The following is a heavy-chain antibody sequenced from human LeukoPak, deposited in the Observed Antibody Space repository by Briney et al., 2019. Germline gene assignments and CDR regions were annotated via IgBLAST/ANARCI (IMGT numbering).Heavy chain of an antibody. V-gene: IGHV3-30*18. CDR3: AKAPVTTCRGAYCYPFDY. CDR2: ISYDGSNK. J-gene: IGHJ4*02. CDR1: GFTFNSYG. Sequence: PGGSLRLSCAVSGFTFNSYGMHWVRQAPGKGLEWVTLISYDGSNKYYGDSVKGRFTISRDSSKNTLFLQMNRLRPEDAAVYYCAKAPVTTCRGAYCYPFDYWGQGTLVTVSS. D-gene: IGHD2-21*01.